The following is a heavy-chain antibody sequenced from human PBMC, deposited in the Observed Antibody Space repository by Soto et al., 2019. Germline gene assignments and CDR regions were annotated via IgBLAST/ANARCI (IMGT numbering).Heavy chain of an antibody. D-gene: IGHD5-12*01. CDR3: HGYGY. CDR2: IYTGGTT. Sequence: EVQLVESGGGLIQPGGSLRLSCVVSGFTVSSSNYMSWVRQAPGKGLEWVSVIYTGGTTYYADSVKGRLTISRDNSKNTLYLQMNSLRAEDTAVYYCHGYGYWGHGTLVTVSS. CDR1: GFTVSSSNY. J-gene: IGHJ4*01. V-gene: IGHV3-53*01.